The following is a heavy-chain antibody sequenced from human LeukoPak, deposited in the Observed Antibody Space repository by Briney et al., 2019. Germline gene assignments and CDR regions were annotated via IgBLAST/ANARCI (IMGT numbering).Heavy chain of an antibody. J-gene: IGHJ4*02. Sequence: GGSLRLSCAASGLAFSTYAMSWVRQAPGKGLEWVSGISGSGGYTYYADSVKGRFTISRDNSKNTLYLQMNSLRAEDTAFYYCAVVGLGPDDFWGQGSLVTVSS. CDR3: AVVGLGPDDF. CDR1: GLAFSTYA. V-gene: IGHV3-23*01. D-gene: IGHD2-15*01. CDR2: ISGSGGYT.